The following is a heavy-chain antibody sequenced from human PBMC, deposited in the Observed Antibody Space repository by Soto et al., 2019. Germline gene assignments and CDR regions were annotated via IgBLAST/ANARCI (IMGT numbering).Heavy chain of an antibody. CDR2: INSDGSST. Sequence: GGSLSLSCAASGFLFRNYWMHWGRQAPGKGLVWVSRINSDGSSTRYADSVKGRLTISRDNAKNTLYLQMNSLRVEDTAVFFFLMIRRPPRSTLFPTRRSSDL. D-gene: IGHD4-17*01. CDR3: LMIRRPPRSTLFPTRRSSDL. CDR1: GFLFRNYW. J-gene: IGHJ2*01. V-gene: IGHV3-74*01.